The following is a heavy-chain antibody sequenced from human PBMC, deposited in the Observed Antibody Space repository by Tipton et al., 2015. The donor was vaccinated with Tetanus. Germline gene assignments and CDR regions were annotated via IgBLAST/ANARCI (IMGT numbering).Heavy chain of an antibody. D-gene: IGHD2-15*01. CDR2: INTDGSIR. Sequence: GSLRLSCVASGFTFSNYWMHWVRQAPGKGLVWVSRINTDGSIRNYADSVKGRFTISRDSAENTLSLQMNSLRAEDTAVYYCTRDLGGYAGYWGQGTLVTVSS. J-gene: IGHJ4*02. V-gene: IGHV3-74*01. CDR1: GFTFSNYW. CDR3: TRDLGGYAGY.